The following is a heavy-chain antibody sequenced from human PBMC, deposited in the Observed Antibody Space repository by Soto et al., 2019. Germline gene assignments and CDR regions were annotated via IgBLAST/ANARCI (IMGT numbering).Heavy chain of an antibody. CDR3: VFSRFSSSWPVDY. V-gene: IGHV2-5*02. J-gene: IGHJ4*02. D-gene: IGHD6-13*01. Sequence: GPTLVNPTQTLTLTCTFSGFSLTTGVVGVGWIRQPPGKALEWLALIYWDDDKRYRPSLETRLTITKDTSKNQVVLTMSNMDPVDTATYFCVFSRFSSSWPVDYWGQGSLVTVSS. CDR2: IYWDDDK. CDR1: GFSLTTGVVG.